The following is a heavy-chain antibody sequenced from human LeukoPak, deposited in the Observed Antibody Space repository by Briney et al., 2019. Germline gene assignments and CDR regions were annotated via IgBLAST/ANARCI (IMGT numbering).Heavy chain of an antibody. Sequence: SETLSLTCVVHGSSFSDYYWSWIRQSPGKGLEWIGEINHSGSTNYNPSLKSRSPISVGTSKSQFSLELNSVSAADTAVYYCARGRGNSASYTWSDSWGQGTLATVYS. CDR1: GSSFSDYY. J-gene: IGHJ5*01. CDR3: ARGRGNSASYTWSDS. CDR2: INHSGST. V-gene: IGHV4-34*01. D-gene: IGHD3-10*01.